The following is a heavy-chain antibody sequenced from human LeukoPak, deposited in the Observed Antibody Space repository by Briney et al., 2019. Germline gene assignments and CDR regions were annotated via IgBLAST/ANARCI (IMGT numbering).Heavy chain of an antibody. D-gene: IGHD3-22*01. CDR3: AKQPDSSGFPSFFDY. CDR1: GFTFSAYA. CDR2: LSDSGGST. Sequence: GRSLRLSCAVSGFTFSAYAATGVRQAPGKGREWVSSLSDSGGSTYYADSVNGRFTISTDNSKNTLFLQMNSLRAEDTAVYYCAKQPDSSGFPSFFDYWGQGTLVTVSS. J-gene: IGHJ4*02. V-gene: IGHV3-23*01.